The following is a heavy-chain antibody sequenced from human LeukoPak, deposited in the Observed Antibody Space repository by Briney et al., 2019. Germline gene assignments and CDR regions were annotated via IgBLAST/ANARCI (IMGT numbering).Heavy chain of an antibody. CDR2: ISDSGVGT. CDR3: AKCTTWNTHYPIDY. CDR1: GFTFSNYA. V-gene: IGHV3-23*01. Sequence: GGSLRLSCAAPGFTFSNYAMSWVRQAPGVGLEWVSGISDSGVGTYYADSVKGGFTISRDNSKNTLYLQMSSLRAEDTAVYYCAKCTTWNTHYPIDYWGQGTLVSVSS. J-gene: IGHJ4*02. D-gene: IGHD4-17*01.